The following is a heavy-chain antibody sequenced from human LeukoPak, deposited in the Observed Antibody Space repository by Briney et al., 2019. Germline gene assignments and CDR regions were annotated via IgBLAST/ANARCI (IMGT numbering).Heavy chain of an antibody. CDR2: IYYSGST. V-gene: IGHV4-31*03. J-gene: IGHJ3*02. CDR3: ARGVKGLRGAFDI. CDR1: GGSISSGVYC. Sequence: SETLSLTCTVSGGSISSGVYCWSWIRQHPGKGLEWIGYIYYSGSTYSNPSLKSRLTMSVDISRNQFSLKLSSVTAADTAVYYCARGVKGLRGAFDIWGQGTMVTVSS. D-gene: IGHD3-10*01.